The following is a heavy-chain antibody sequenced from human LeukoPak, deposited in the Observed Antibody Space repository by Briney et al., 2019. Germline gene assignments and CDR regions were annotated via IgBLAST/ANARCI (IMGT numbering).Heavy chain of an antibody. Sequence: ASVKVSCRASGYTFTGYYMHWVRQAPGQGLEWMGWINPNSGGTNYAQKFQGRVTMTRDTSISTAYMELSRLRSDDTAVYYCARAVDTPGSAPDYWGQEPWSPSPQ. V-gene: IGHV1-2*02. J-gene: IGHJ4*01. D-gene: IGHD5-18*01. CDR2: INPNSGGT. CDR3: ARAVDTPGSAPDY. CDR1: GYTFTGYY.